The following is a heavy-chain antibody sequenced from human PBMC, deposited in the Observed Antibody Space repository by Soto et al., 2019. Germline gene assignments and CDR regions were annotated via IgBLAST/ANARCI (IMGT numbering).Heavy chain of an antibody. J-gene: IGHJ6*02. V-gene: IGHV4-31*03. CDR1: GADIIRGGFI. CDR3: ATIGVLGHLAV. Sequence: PSETLSLTSSVSGADIIRGGFIWTWIRQHAGKGLEWLGYISHSGSTAYNPTLKSRLSISGDTSNNLFSLTLTAVTAADAAVYYCATIGVLGHLAVWGRVTTVTDS. CDR2: ISHSGST. D-gene: IGHD1-1*01.